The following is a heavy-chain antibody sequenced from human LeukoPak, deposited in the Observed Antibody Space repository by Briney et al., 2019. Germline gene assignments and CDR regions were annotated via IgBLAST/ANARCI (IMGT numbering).Heavy chain of an antibody. D-gene: IGHD1-26*01. CDR2: ISSSSSYI. V-gene: IGHV3-21*01. CDR1: GFTFSSYS. J-gene: IGHJ4*02. Sequence: GGSLRLSCAASGFTFSSYSMNWVRQAPGKGLEWVSSISSSSSYIYYADSVKGRFTISRDNAKNSLYLQMNSLRAEDTAVYYCARDEWELPLLAFDYWGQGTLVTVSS. CDR3: ARDEWELPLLAFDY.